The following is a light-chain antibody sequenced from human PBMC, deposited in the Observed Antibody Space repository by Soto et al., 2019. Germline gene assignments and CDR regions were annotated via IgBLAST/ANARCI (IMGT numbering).Light chain of an antibody. CDR3: QQRSNWPPEYT. CDR1: QSVNSF. CDR2: DAS. V-gene: IGKV3-11*01. Sequence: EIVLTQSPATLSLSPGERATLSCRASQSVNSFLAWYQQKPGQAPRLLIYDASNRASGIPARFSGSGSGTDSTLTISSLEPEDFAVYYYQQRSNWPPEYTFGQGTKLEIK. J-gene: IGKJ2*01.